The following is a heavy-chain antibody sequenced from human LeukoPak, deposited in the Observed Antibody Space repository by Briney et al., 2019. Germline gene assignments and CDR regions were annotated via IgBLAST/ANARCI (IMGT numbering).Heavy chain of an antibody. V-gene: IGHV1-69*05. CDR3: ASWQDGDYFAFDI. Sequence: SSVKVSCKASGGTFSNYAISWVRQSPGQGLEWMGGIIPIFATPNYAQKFQGRVTITTDESTSTAYMELSSLRSEDTAVYYCASWQDGDYFAFDIWGQGTMVTVSS. CDR1: GGTFSNYA. CDR2: IIPIFATP. J-gene: IGHJ3*02. D-gene: IGHD4-17*01.